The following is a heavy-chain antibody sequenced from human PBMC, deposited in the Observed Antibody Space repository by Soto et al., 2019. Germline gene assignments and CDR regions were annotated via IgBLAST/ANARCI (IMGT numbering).Heavy chain of an antibody. CDR1: GFSLSTSGVG. CDR3: AHRPIAVAGKGGFDY. V-gene: IGHV2-5*02. CDR2: IYWDDDK. J-gene: IGHJ4*02. Sequence: QITLKESGPTLVKPTQTLTLTCTFSGFSLSTSGVGVGWIRQPPGKALEWLALIYWDDDKRYSPSLKSRLTITKDTSKNQVVLKMTNMDPVDTATYYCAHRPIAVAGKGGFDYWGQGTLVTVSS. D-gene: IGHD6-19*01.